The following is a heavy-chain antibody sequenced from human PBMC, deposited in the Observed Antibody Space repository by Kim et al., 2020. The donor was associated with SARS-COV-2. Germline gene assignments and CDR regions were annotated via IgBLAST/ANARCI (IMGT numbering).Heavy chain of an antibody. V-gene: IGHV3-23*01. CDR3: AKEDYYDTSGYSGFDP. Sequence: GGSLRLSCAASGFTFSNYAMSWVRQAPGKGLEWLSAISGNGGSSYSADSVEGRFTISRDNSKNTLYLQMSSLRAEDTAVYYCAKEDYYDTSGYSGFDPWGQGTLVTVS. D-gene: IGHD3-22*01. J-gene: IGHJ5*02. CDR2: ISGNGGSS. CDR1: GFTFSNYA.